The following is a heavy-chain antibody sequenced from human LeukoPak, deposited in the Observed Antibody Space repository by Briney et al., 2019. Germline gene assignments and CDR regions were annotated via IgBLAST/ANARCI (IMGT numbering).Heavy chain of an antibody. J-gene: IGHJ4*02. Sequence: PGGSLRLSCVASGFTLTNTWMTWVRQAPGKGLVWVARIKRRSDGETTDYAAPVKGRFTISRDDSKNTLYLQMNNLKTEDTAVYYCSTDRRLTGLFDFWGQGTQVTDSS. D-gene: IGHD3-9*01. CDR2: IKRRSDGETT. CDR3: STDRRLTGLFDF. CDR1: GFTLTNTW. V-gene: IGHV3-15*01.